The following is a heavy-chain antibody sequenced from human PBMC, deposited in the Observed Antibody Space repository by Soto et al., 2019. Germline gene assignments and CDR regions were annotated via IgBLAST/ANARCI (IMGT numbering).Heavy chain of an antibody. J-gene: IGHJ4*02. CDR1: GGSISSDNYY. CDR3: ARGSFTVTPYFLDS. Sequence: SETLSLTCPVSGGSISSDNYYWSWIRQPPGKGLEWIGYIYYTGDTYYNPSLKSRVTFSVDTSENQFSLKLTSVTAADTAVYYCARGSFTVTPYFLDSWGQGTLVTVSS. CDR2: IYYTGDT. D-gene: IGHD2-21*02. V-gene: IGHV4-30-4*01.